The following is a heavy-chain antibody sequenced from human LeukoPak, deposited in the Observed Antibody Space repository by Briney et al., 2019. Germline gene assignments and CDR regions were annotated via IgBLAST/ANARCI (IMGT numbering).Heavy chain of an antibody. D-gene: IGHD4-23*01. CDR1: GFTFSTST. J-gene: IGHJ4*02. Sequence: GGSLRLSCVAFGFTFSTSTMNWVRQAPGKGLEWVSYISSSSSTIYHADSVKGRFTISRDNAKNSLYLQMNSLRAEDTAVYYCARAFYYYGGKVSTTGFGYYFDYWGQGTLVTVSS. CDR3: ARAFYYYGGKVSTTGFGYYFDY. CDR2: ISSSSSTI. V-gene: IGHV3-48*01.